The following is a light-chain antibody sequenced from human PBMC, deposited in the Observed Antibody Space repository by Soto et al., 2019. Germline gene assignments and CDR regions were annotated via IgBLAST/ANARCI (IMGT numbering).Light chain of an antibody. V-gene: IGKV3-11*01. Sequence: EIVLTQSPATLSLSPGEGATLSCRANQSVSNYLAWYQQKPGQAPRLLIYDTSNRATGIPARFSGSGSGTDFTLTISSLEPEDFAVYYCQQRSDWLTFGGGTKVEIK. CDR3: QQRSDWLT. CDR2: DTS. CDR1: QSVSNY. J-gene: IGKJ4*01.